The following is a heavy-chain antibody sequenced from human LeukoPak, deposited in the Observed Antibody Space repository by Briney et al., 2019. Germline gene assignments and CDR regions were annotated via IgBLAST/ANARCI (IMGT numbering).Heavy chain of an antibody. D-gene: IGHD3-9*01. V-gene: IGHV5-10-1*01. CDR1: GYSFTSYW. CDR3: ARPAYDILTGPLWNFDY. Sequence: GESLRISCKGSGYSFTSYWISWVRQMPGKGLEWMGRIDPSDSYTNYSPSFQGHVTISADKSISTAYLQWSSLKASDTAMYYCARPAYDILTGPLWNFDYWGQGTLVTVSS. J-gene: IGHJ4*02. CDR2: IDPSDSYT.